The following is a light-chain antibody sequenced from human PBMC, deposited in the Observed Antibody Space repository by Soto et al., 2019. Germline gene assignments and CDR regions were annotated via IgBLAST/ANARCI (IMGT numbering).Light chain of an antibody. CDR3: QQYDIWPRT. V-gene: IGKV3-15*01. CDR1: QSVVTN. CDR2: GAS. Sequence: EIVMTQSTAPLSVSSGERATLSCRASQSVVTNLAWYRQKPGQAPRLLIFGASTRATGIPARFSGGGSGTEFTLTITSLQSEDFAVYYCQQYDIWPRTFGQGTKVDIK. J-gene: IGKJ1*01.